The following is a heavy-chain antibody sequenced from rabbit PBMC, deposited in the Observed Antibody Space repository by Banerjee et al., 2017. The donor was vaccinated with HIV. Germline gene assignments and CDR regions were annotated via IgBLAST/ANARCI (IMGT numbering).Heavy chain of an antibody. D-gene: IGHD7-1*01. Sequence: QEQLEESGGGLVKPEGSLTLTCTASGFSFSNGYVMCWVRQAPGKGLEWIACINTISGDTVYATWAKGRFTISKASWTTVTLQMTSLTAADTATYFCTTELTGNVNFWGPGTLVTVS. CDR2: INTISGDT. CDR3: TTELTGNVNF. CDR1: GFSFSNGYV. J-gene: IGHJ3*01. V-gene: IGHV1S45*01.